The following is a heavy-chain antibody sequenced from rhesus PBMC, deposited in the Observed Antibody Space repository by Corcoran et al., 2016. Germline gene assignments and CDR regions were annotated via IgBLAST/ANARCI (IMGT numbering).Heavy chain of an antibody. CDR2: IYGSDSYT. J-gene: IGHJ4*01. Sequence: QVQLRESGPGLVKPLETLSLTCAVSGGSISRNYWSWIRRPPGKGLEWIGCIYGSDSYTNYNPSLKSRVTLSGDTTKNQFSLKVTSGTAADTAVYYCYRGRWKGEYWGQGVLVTVSS. CDR3: YRGRWKGEY. D-gene: IGHD6-25*01. V-gene: IGHV4S11*01. CDR1: GGSISRNY.